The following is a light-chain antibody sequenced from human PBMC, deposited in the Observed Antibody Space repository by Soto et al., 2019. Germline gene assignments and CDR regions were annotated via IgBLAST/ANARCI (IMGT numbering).Light chain of an antibody. Sequence: QSVLTQPASVSGSPGQSITISCTGTSSDVGGYNYVSWYQQHPGKAPKLMIYEVSNRPSGVSNRSSGSKSGNTASLSISGLQAEDEADYYCSSYTTSSTYVFGIGTKVTVL. J-gene: IGLJ1*01. CDR2: EVS. V-gene: IGLV2-14*01. CDR3: SSYTTSSTYV. CDR1: SSDVGGYNY.